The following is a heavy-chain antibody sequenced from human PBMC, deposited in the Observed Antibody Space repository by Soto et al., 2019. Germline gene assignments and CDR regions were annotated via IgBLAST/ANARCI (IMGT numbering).Heavy chain of an antibody. CDR3: ARDEGGRGNGDFDI. V-gene: IGHV4-59*01. CDR2: IYYGGST. Sequence: PSETLSLTCTVSGGSISTYYWSWMRQPPGKGLEWIGCIYYGGSTNSNPSLKSRVTISEDTSKNQLSLKLRSVTAADTAVYYCARDEGGRGNGDFDIWGQGTMVTVSS. CDR1: GGSISTYY. J-gene: IGHJ3*02. D-gene: IGHD2-8*01.